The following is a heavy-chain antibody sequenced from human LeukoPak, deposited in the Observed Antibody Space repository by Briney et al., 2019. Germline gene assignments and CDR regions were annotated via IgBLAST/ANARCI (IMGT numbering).Heavy chain of an antibody. V-gene: IGHV3-30-3*01. CDR2: ISYDGSNK. CDR1: GFAFSSYA. Sequence: GGSLRLSGAASGFAFSSYAMHWVRQAPGKGLEWVAVISYDGSNKYYADSVKGRFTISRDNSKNTLYLQMNSLRAEDTAVYYCASSFDCSSTSCYRAFDIWGQGTMVTVSS. J-gene: IGHJ3*02. CDR3: ASSFDCSSTSCYRAFDI. D-gene: IGHD2-2*01.